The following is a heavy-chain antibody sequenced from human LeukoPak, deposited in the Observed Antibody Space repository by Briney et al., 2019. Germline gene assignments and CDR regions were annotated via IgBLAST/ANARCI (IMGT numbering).Heavy chain of an antibody. CDR2: ISYDGFNK. V-gene: IGHV3-30*18. CDR3: AELGITMIGGV. D-gene: IGHD3-10*02. CDR1: GFTFSSHW. Sequence: GGSLRLSCAASGFTFSSHWMHWVRQAPGKVLEWVADISYDGFNKKYVESVEGRFTISRDNSKNTLNLQMSSLRAEDTAVYYCAELGITMIGGVWGKGTTVTISS. J-gene: IGHJ6*04.